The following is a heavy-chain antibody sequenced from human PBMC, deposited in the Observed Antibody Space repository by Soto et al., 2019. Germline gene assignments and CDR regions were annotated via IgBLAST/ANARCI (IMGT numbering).Heavy chain of an antibody. Sequence: PGGSLRLSCAASGFTFSSYSMNWVRQAPGKGLEWVSSISSSSSYIYYADSVKGRFTISRDNAKNSLYLQMNSLRAEDTAVYYCARDKGLAMIVRSGFDLWGQGTMVTVSS. CDR1: GFTFSSYS. CDR2: ISSSSSYI. CDR3: ARDKGLAMIVRSGFDL. D-gene: IGHD3-22*01. J-gene: IGHJ3*01. V-gene: IGHV3-21*01.